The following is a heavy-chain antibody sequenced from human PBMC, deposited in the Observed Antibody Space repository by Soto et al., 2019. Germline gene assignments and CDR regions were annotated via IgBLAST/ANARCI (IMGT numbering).Heavy chain of an antibody. CDR3: ARLRTFYSPFED. CDR2: IIPIFGTT. J-gene: IGHJ4*02. V-gene: IGHV1-69*01. D-gene: IGHD3-3*02. CDR1: GGTFSNYA. Sequence: QVQLVQSGAEMKRPGSSMKVSCKASGGTFSNYAISWVRQAPGQGLEWVGGIIPIFGTTTYAQKFQGRVTLTADESTTTAYMELSSLRSGDTAVYFCARLRTFYSPFEDWGQGTLVTVSS.